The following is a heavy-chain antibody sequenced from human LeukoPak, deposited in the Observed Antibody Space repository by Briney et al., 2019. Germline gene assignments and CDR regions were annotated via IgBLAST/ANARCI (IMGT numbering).Heavy chain of an antibody. CDR1: GFIFSDHY. J-gene: IGHJ2*01. CDR2: TNKTNTYTT. Sequence: GGSLRLSCAASGFIFSDHYMDWVRQAPGKGLEWVGRTNKTNTYTTQYAASVKGRFSISRDGSRNSLYLQMNSLKTEDTAVYYCARVSGAPNWHFDLWGRGTLVTVSS. D-gene: IGHD3-3*02. V-gene: IGHV3-72*01. CDR3: ARVSGAPNWHFDL.